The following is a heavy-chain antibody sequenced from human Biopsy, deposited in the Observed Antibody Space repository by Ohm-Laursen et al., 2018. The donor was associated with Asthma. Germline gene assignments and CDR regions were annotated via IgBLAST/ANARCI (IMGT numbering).Heavy chain of an antibody. Sequence: SLSVSLIPSGLADSKDHMFWVRPAGAKGRAWVSVIYRGGTSHNADSVKGRFTIPKDYSKNTLYLQMHSLKAEDTAVYYCARGYSSNWSHYYFDYWGQGTLVTVSS. CDR1: GLADSKDH. V-gene: IGHV3-53*01. CDR3: ARGYSSNWSHYYFDY. J-gene: IGHJ4*02. CDR2: IYRGGTS. D-gene: IGHD6-13*01.